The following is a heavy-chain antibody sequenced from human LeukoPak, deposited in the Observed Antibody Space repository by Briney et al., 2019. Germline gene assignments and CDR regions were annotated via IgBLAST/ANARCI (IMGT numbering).Heavy chain of an antibody. V-gene: IGHV1-69*05. D-gene: IGHD2-15*01. J-gene: IGHJ3*02. Sequence: SVKVSCKASGGTLSSYAISWVRRAPGQGLEWMGGIIPIFGTANCAQKFQGRVTITTDESTSTAYMELSSLRSEDTAVYYCAREADIVVVVAATPHAFDIWGQGTMVTVPS. CDR1: GGTLSSYA. CDR3: AREADIVVVVAATPHAFDI. CDR2: IIPIFGTA.